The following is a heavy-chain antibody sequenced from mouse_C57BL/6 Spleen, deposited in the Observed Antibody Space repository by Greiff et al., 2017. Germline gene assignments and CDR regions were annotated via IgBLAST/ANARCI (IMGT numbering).Heavy chain of an antibody. CDR3: ANSYGSSHWYFDV. D-gene: IGHD1-1*01. CDR1: GYTFTSYW. Sequence: QVQLQQPGAELVKPGASVKLSCKASGYTFTSYWMHWVKQRPGQGLEWIGMIHPNSGSTNYNEKFKSKATLTVDKSSSTAYMQLSSLTSEDSAVYYCANSYGSSHWYFDVWGTGTTVTVSS. J-gene: IGHJ1*03. V-gene: IGHV1-64*01. CDR2: IHPNSGST.